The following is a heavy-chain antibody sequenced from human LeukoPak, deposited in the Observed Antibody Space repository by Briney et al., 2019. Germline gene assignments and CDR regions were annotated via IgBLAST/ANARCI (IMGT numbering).Heavy chain of an antibody. Sequence: SETLSLTCAVYGGSFSGYYWSWIRQPPGKGLEWIGEINHSGSTNYNPSLKSRVTISVDTSKNQFSLKLSSVTAADTAVYYCARRGSTSCYRNWGQGTLVTVSS. J-gene: IGHJ4*02. CDR3: ARRGSTSCYRN. CDR1: GGSFSGYY. D-gene: IGHD2-2*01. CDR2: INHSGST. V-gene: IGHV4-34*01.